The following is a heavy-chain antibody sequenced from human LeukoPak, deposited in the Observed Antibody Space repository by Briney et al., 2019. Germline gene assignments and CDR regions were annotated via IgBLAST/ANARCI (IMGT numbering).Heavy chain of an antibody. V-gene: IGHV3-23*01. J-gene: IGHJ4*02. CDR2: ISGSGGST. CDR1: GFTFSSYA. CDR3: AKVHWGDYYDSSGYYYGPLFDY. D-gene: IGHD3-22*01. Sequence: PGGSLRLSCAASGFTFSSYAMSWVRQAPGKGLEWVSAISGSGGSTYYADSVKGRFTISRDNSKNTLYLQMNSLRAEDTAVYYCAKVHWGDYYDSSGYYYGPLFDYWGQGTLVTVSS.